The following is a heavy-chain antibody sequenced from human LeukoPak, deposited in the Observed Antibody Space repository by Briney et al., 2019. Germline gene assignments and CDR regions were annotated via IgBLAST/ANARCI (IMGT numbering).Heavy chain of an antibody. V-gene: IGHV3-30*02. CDR3: AKGYDSGWYGFDY. J-gene: IGHJ4*02. Sequence: GGSLRLSXAASAFTFSTYGMHWVGQAPGKGLEWVAFIRYDGSNKYYADSVKGRFTISRDNSKNTLWLQMNSLRSEDTAIYYCAKGYDSGWYGFDYWGQGTLVTVSS. CDR2: IRYDGSNK. CDR1: AFTFSTYG. D-gene: IGHD6-13*01.